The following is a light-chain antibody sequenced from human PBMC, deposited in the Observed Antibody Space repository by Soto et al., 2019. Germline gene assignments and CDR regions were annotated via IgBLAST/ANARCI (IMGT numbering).Light chain of an antibody. Sequence: DIQMTHSPSSLSVSVLYIVTITFRTSQNINAWLALYQQRPGQAPKLLIYDASTVQSGVPARFSGSGSVTDFTLTISSLQPEDFATYYCLKKYFYPFNFGPGTKVDIK. V-gene: IGKV1-5*01. CDR3: LKKYFYPFN. CDR1: QNINAW. CDR2: DAS. J-gene: IGKJ3*01.